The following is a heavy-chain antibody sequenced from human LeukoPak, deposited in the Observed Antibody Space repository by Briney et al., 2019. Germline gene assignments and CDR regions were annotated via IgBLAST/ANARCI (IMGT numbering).Heavy chain of an antibody. CDR2: IRYDEDDK. V-gene: IGHV3-30*02. Sequence: PGGSLRLSCAASGFTFNNYEMHWVRQAPGKGLEWVAFIRYDEDDKYYADSVKGRFTISRDNSKNTLYLQMNSLRAEDTAVYYCARGSGSYYGDYWGQGTLVTVSS. CDR1: GFTFNNYE. D-gene: IGHD1-26*01. J-gene: IGHJ4*02. CDR3: ARGSGSYYGDY.